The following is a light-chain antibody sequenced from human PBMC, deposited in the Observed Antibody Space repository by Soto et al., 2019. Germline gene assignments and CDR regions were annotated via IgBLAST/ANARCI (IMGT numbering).Light chain of an antibody. CDR3: LLSYNAARV. V-gene: IGLV7-46*01. CDR1: TGAVTSNHH. CDR2: DTS. J-gene: IGLJ2*01. Sequence: QAVVTQEPSXXXXXXXXXTLTCGSSTGAVTSNHHPYWFQQKAGQAPRTLIYDTSNKHSWTPARFSGSLLGDKAALTLSGAQPEDEAQYYCLLSYNAARVFGGGTKLTV.